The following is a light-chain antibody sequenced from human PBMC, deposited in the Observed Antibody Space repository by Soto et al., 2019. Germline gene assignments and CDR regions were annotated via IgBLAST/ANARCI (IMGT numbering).Light chain of an antibody. CDR1: QSVSNNY. CDR2: GAS. J-gene: IGKJ1*01. V-gene: IGKV3-20*01. CDR3: QQYGSSPTWT. Sequence: ESVLTQSPGTLSLSPGERATLSCRASQSVSNNYLAWYRQKPGQAPRLLIYGASTRATGIPDRFSGSGSGTDFTLTISRLEPEDSAVYFCQQYGSSPTWTFGQGTKVESK.